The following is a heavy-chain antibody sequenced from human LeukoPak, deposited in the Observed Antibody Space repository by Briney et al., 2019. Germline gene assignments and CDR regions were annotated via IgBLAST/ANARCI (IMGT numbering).Heavy chain of an antibody. V-gene: IGHV3-7*01. Sequence: PGGSLRLSCAASGFTFSNYWMSWVRQAPGKGLEWVANIKQDGSEKYYVDSVKGRFAISRDNAKNSLYLQMNSLRAEDTAVYYCTRDGGVYYDSSGYFYWGQGTLVTVSS. CDR3: TRDGGVYYDSSGYFY. CDR1: GFTFSNYW. J-gene: IGHJ4*02. CDR2: IKQDGSEK. D-gene: IGHD3-22*01.